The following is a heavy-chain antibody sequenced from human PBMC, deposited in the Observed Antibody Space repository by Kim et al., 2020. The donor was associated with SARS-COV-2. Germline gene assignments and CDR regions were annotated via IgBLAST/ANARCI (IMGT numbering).Heavy chain of an antibody. Sequence: AQKCQGRGTITADESTSTAYMELSSLRAEDTAVYYCASGVVGAPYYFDYWGQGTLVTVSS. D-gene: IGHD1-26*01. CDR3: ASGVVGAPYYFDY. J-gene: IGHJ4*02. V-gene: IGHV1-69*01.